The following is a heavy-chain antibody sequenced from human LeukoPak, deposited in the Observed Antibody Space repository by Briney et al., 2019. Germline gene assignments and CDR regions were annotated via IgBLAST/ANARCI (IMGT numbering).Heavy chain of an antibody. CDR1: GYSFTSYW. V-gene: IGHV5-51*01. J-gene: IGHJ4*02. Sequence: HGESLKISCKGSGYSFTSYWIGWVRQMPGKGLEWLGIIYPGDSDTRYSPSFQGQVTISADKSISTAYLQWSSLKASDTAMHYCARLYYGSGSYYRRASKLGYYFDYWGQGTLVTVPS. CDR2: IYPGDSDT. D-gene: IGHD3-10*01. CDR3: ARLYYGSGSYYRRASKLGYYFDY.